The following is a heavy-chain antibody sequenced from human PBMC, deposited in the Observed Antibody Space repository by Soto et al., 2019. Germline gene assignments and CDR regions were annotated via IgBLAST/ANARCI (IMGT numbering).Heavy chain of an antibody. CDR3: ARHPHSSPNTGPY. V-gene: IGHV3-21*01. CDR2: ISSSSSYI. Sequence: EVQLVESGGGLVKPGGSLRLSCAASGFTFSSYSMNWVRQAPGKGLEWVSSISSSSSYIYYADSVKGRFTISRDNAKNALYLQMNSLRAEDTAVYYCARHPHSSPNTGPYWGQGTLVTVSS. J-gene: IGHJ4*02. CDR1: GFTFSSYS. D-gene: IGHD6-13*01.